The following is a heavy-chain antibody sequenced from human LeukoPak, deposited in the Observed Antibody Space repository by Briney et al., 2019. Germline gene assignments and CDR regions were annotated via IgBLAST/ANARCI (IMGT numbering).Heavy chain of an antibody. CDR2: IYPGDSDT. CDR3: ARQKTAISNWFDP. Sequence: GESLKVSCKGSGYSFTSYWIGWVRQMPGKGLEWMGIIYPGDSDTRYTPSFQGQVTISADKSISTAYLQWSSLKASDTAMYYCARQKTAISNWFDPWGQGTLVTVSS. J-gene: IGHJ5*02. V-gene: IGHV5-51*01. CDR1: GYSFTSYW. D-gene: IGHD5-12*01.